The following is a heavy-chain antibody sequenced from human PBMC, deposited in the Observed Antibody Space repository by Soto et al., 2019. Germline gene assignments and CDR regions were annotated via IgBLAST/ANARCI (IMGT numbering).Heavy chain of an antibody. CDR2: IIPIFGTA. CDR3: ARGHKRYSYGYLPLVYYGMDV. J-gene: IGHJ6*02. CDR1: GGTFSSYA. D-gene: IGHD5-18*01. V-gene: IGHV1-69*01. Sequence: QVQLVQSGAEVKKPGSSVKVSCKASGGTFSSYAISWVRQAPGQGLEWMGGIIPIFGTANYAQKFQGRVTITADESTSTVYMELSSLRSEDTVVYYCARGHKRYSYGYLPLVYYGMDVWGQGTTVTVSS.